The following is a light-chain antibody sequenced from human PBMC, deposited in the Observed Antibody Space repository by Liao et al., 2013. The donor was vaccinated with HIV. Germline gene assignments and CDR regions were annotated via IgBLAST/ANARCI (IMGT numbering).Light chain of an antibody. CDR2: EDT. CDR3: QSADSSGTVV. CDR1: KVGDKY. Sequence: SYELSQPPSVSVSPGQTATITCSGDKVGDKYASWYQRKPGQSPEVVIYEDTKRPSGIPERFSGSSSGTTVTLTISGVQAEDEADYYCQSADSSGTVVFGGGTKLTVL. J-gene: IGLJ2*01. V-gene: IGLV3-25*03.